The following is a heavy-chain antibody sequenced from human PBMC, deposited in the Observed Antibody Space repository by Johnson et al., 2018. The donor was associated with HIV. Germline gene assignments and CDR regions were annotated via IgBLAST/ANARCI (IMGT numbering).Heavy chain of an antibody. J-gene: IGHJ3*02. CDR3: ARLPSWRGAFDI. V-gene: IGHV3-7*03. CDR2: IKQDGSEK. D-gene: IGHD3-10*01. CDR1: GFTLSSYW. Sequence: VQLVESGGDLVQPGGSLRLSCGASGFTLSSYWMSWVRQAPGKGLEWVANIKQDGSEKYYVASLKGRFIISRDNAKNSLYLQMNSLRAEDTAVYYWARLPSWRGAFDIWGQGTMVTVSS.